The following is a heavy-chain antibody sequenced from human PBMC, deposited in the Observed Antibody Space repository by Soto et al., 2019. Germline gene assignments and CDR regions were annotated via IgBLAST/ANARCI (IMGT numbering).Heavy chain of an antibody. CDR3: ARLFKYYYDSSGYFDY. CDR2: ISSSSSYI. J-gene: IGHJ4*02. Sequence: GGSLRLSCAASGFTFSSYSMNWVRQAPGKGLEWVSSISSSSSYIYYADSVKGRFTISRDNAKNSLYLQMNSLRAEDTAVYYCARLFKYYYDSSGYFDYWGQGTLVTVSS. V-gene: IGHV3-21*01. CDR1: GFTFSSYS. D-gene: IGHD3-22*01.